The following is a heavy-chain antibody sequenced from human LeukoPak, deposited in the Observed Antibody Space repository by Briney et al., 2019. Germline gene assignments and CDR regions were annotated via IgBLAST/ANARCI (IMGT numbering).Heavy chain of an antibody. D-gene: IGHD6-6*01. Sequence: GGSLRLSCAASGFTFSTYAMSWVRQAPGKGLEWVSALSGSGGSTYYADSVKGRFTISRDNSKNTLFLQMNSLRAEDTAAYYCAKGGSVIARLIASDWGQGTLVTVSS. CDR1: GFTFSTYA. V-gene: IGHV3-23*01. J-gene: IGHJ4*02. CDR3: AKGGSVIARLIASD. CDR2: LSGSGGST.